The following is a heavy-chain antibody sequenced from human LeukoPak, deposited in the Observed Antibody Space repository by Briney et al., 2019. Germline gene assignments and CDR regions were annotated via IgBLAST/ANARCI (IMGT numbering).Heavy chain of an antibody. D-gene: IGHD4-17*01. Sequence: PGGSLRLSCAASGXTFNIYWVSWVRQAPGKGLEWVANINQDGSEKYCVDSVKGRFTISRDNAKNSLYLHMNSLRAEDTAVYYCARDKAYGDSEDYWGQGTLVTVSS. V-gene: IGHV3-7*05. CDR1: GXTFNIYW. J-gene: IGHJ4*02. CDR2: INQDGSEK. CDR3: ARDKAYGDSEDY.